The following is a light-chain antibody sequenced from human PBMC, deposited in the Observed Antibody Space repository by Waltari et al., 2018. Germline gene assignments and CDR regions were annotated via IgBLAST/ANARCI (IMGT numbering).Light chain of an antibody. CDR3: SSYSSDSTPVV. CDR1: ASDVGIYDY. Sequence: QSALTQPASVSGSLGQSIIISCPGTASDVGIYDYVSWYQQHPGKAPRFLIYDVTKRPSGVSARFSGSKSGKTASLTISGLQADDEADYYCSSYSSDSTPVVFGGGTRVTVL. J-gene: IGLJ2*01. CDR2: DVT. V-gene: IGLV2-14*03.